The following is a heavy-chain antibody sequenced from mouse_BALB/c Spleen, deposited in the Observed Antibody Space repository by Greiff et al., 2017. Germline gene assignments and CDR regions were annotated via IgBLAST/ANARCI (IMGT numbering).Heavy chain of an antibody. V-gene: IGHV2-9*02. D-gene: IGHD2-14*01. J-gene: IGHJ4*01. CDR3: AREGVRGAMDY. CDR2: IWAGGST. Sequence: VKVVESGPGLVAPSQSLSITCTVSGFSLTSYGVHWVRQPPGKGLEWLGVIWAGGSTNYNSALMSRLSISKDNSKSQVFLKMNSLQTDDTAMYYCAREGVRGAMDYWGQGTSVTVSS. CDR1: GFSLTSYG.